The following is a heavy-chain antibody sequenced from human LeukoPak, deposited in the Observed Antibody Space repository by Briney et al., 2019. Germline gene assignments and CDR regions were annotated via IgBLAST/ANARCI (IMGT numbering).Heavy chain of an antibody. Sequence: PGGSLRLSCAASGFTFSSYSMNWVRQAPGKGLEWVSSISSSSSYIYYADSVKGRFTISRDNSKNTLYLQMNSLRAEDTAVYYCARFHYDILTDTDYWGQGTLVTVSS. CDR2: ISSSSSYI. CDR3: ARFHYDILTDTDY. J-gene: IGHJ4*02. CDR1: GFTFSSYS. D-gene: IGHD3-9*01. V-gene: IGHV3-21*01.